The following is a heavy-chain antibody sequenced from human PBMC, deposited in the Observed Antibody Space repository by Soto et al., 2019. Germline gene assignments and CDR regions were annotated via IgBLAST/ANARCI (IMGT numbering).Heavy chain of an antibody. CDR2: ISYDENNR. Sequence: QVQLVESGGGVVQPGRSLRLSCAASGFTFRSYAMHWVRQAPGKGLEWVAVISYDENNRYYTDSVKGRFTISRDNSKNKLYLQVDSLRAVDMAVYSCARAMDTAMALKDNWFDPWGQGTLVTVSS. J-gene: IGHJ5*02. CDR1: GFTFRSYA. V-gene: IGHV3-30-3*01. D-gene: IGHD5-18*01. CDR3: ARAMDTAMALKDNWFDP.